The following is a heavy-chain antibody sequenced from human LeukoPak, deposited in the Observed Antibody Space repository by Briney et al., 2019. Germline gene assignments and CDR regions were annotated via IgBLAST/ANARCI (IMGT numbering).Heavy chain of an antibody. Sequence: GGSLRLSCAASGFTFSSYAMSWVRQAPGKGLVWVSRIKDDGSHTNYADSVKGRFTISRDNAKNSLYLQMNSLRAEDTAVYYCARANVPNWNGAFDIWGQGTMVTVSS. V-gene: IGHV3-74*01. CDR1: GFTFSSYA. CDR2: IKDDGSHT. D-gene: IGHD1-20*01. CDR3: ARANVPNWNGAFDI. J-gene: IGHJ3*02.